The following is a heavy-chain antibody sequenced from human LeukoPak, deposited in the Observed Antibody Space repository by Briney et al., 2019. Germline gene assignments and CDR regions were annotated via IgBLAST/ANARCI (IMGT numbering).Heavy chain of an antibody. Sequence: SLRLSLAASGFTFDDYAIQWVREASGKGLGWVSGISLNSGSIGYADSVKGRFTISRDNAKNSLYLQMNSLRAEDTAMYYCAKDSVPYYYYYYMDVWGKGTTVTVSS. V-gene: IGHV3-9*01. CDR2: ISLNSGSI. CDR3: AKDSVPYYYYYYMDV. J-gene: IGHJ6*03. D-gene: IGHD6-6*01. CDR1: GFTFDDYA.